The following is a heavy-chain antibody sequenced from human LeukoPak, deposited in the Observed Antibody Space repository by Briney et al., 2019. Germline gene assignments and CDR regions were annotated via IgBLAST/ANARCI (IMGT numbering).Heavy chain of an antibody. J-gene: IGHJ4*02. V-gene: IGHV4-39*07. CDR1: GGSISSGYYY. CDR2: INHSGST. Sequence: SETLSLTCTVSGGSISSGYYYWGWIRQPPGKGLEWIGEINHSGSTNYNPSLKSRVTISVDTSKNQFSLKLSSVTAADTAVYYCARAGKQLDNYWGQGTLVTVSS. D-gene: IGHD1-1*01. CDR3: ARAGKQLDNY.